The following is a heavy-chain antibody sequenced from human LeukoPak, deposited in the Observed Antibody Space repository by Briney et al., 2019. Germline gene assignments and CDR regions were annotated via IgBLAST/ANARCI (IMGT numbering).Heavy chain of an antibody. D-gene: IGHD3-22*01. CDR2: INPSGGST. J-gene: IGHJ6*02. CDR3: ARVTRDSSGYYSIYYYYGMDV. Sequence: ASVKVSCTASGYTFTSYYMHWVRQAPGQGLEWMGIINPSGGSTSYAQKFQGRVTMTRDTSTSTVYMGLSSLRSEDTAVYYCARVTRDSSGYYSIYYYYGMDVWGQGTTVTVSS. CDR1: GYTFTSYY. V-gene: IGHV1-46*01.